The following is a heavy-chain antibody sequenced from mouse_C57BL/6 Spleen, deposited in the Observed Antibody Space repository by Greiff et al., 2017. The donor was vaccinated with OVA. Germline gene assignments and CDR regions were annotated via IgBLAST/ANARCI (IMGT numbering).Heavy chain of an antibody. V-gene: IGHV1-69*01. CDR1: GYTFTSYW. D-gene: IGHD1-1*01. J-gene: IGHJ3*01. CDR2: IDPSDSYT. CDR3: AREYYGSSYEGFAY. Sequence: QVQLQQPGAELVMPGASVKLSCKASGYTFTSYWMHWVKQRPGQGLEWIGEIDPSDSYTNYNQKFKGKSTLTVDKSSSTAYMQLSSLTSEDSAVYYCAREYYGSSYEGFAYWGQGTLVTVSA.